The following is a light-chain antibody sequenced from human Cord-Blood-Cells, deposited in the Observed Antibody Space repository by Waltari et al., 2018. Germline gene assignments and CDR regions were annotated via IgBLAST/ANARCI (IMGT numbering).Light chain of an antibody. CDR3: QQYKSYLWT. J-gene: IGKJ1*01. Sequence: IQMTQSPSTLSASVGDRVTITCRASQSISSWLAWYQQKPGKAPKLLIYDASSLESGVPSRFSGSGSGTEFTLTISSLQPDDFATYYCQQYKSYLWTFGQGTKVEIK. CDR2: DAS. V-gene: IGKV1-5*01. CDR1: QSISSW.